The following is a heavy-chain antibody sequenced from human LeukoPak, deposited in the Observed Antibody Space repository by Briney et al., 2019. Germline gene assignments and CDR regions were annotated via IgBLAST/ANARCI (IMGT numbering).Heavy chain of an antibody. CDR3: AKSMVRGVRGFDY. D-gene: IGHD3-10*01. CDR2: IWYDGSNK. Sequence: GGSLRLSCAAPGFTFSSYGMHWVRQAPGKGLEWVAVIWYDGSNKYYADSVKGRFTISRDNSKNTLYLQMNSLRAEDTAVYYCAKSMVRGVRGFDYWGQGTLVTVSS. CDR1: GFTFSSYG. V-gene: IGHV3-33*06. J-gene: IGHJ4*02.